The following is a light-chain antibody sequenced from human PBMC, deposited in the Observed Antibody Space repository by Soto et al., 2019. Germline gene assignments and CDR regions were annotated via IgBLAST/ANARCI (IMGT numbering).Light chain of an antibody. CDR2: DNN. V-gene: IGLV1-51*01. CDR3: GTWDSSLSAV. Sequence: QSVLTQPPSVSAAPGQKVTISCSGSSSNIGNNYVSWYQQLPGTAPKLLIYDNNKRPSGIPDRFSGSKSGTSATLGITGLQTGDEADYYCGTWDSSLSAVFGNGTKATVL. J-gene: IGLJ1*01. CDR1: SSNIGNNY.